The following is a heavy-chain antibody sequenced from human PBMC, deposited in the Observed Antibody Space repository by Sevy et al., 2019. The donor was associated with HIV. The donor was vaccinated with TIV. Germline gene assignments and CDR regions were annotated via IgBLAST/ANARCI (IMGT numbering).Heavy chain of an antibody. Sequence: SETLSLTCAVYGGSFSGYYWSWIRQPPGKGLEWIGEINHSDCTNYNPSLKSRVTISVDTSKNQFSLKLHSVTAADTAVYYCAREISGVCCTFDYWSQGTLVTVSS. CDR2: INHSDCT. CDR3: AREISGVCCTFDY. CDR1: GGSFSGYY. V-gene: IGHV4-34*01. J-gene: IGHJ4*02. D-gene: IGHD2-15*01.